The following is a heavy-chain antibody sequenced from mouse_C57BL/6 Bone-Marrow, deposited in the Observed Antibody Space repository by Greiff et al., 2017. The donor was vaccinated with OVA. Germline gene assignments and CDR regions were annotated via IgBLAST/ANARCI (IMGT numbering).Heavy chain of an antibody. CDR2: IYPGNSDT. J-gene: IGHJ4*01. V-gene: IGHV1-5*01. D-gene: IGHD4-1*01. CDR3: TRRRLEHYYAMDY. CDR1: GYTFTSYW. Sequence: VQLQQSGTVLARPGASVKMSCKTSGYTFTSYWMHWVKQRPGQGLEWIGAIYPGNSDTSYNQKFKGKAKLTAVTSASTAYMELSSLTNEDSAVYYCTRRRLEHYYAMDYWGQGTSVTVSS.